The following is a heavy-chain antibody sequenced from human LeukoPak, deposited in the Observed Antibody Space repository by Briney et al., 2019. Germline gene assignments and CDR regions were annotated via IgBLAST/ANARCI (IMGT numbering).Heavy chain of an antibody. D-gene: IGHD2-15*01. CDR3: ATRRRILE. CDR1: GGSFSGYY. V-gene: IGHV4-34*01. CDR2: INHSGST. J-gene: IGHJ4*02. Sequence: PSETLSLTCAVYGGSFSGYYWSWIRQPPGKGLEWIGEINHSGSTNYNPSLKSRVTISLDTSKNQFSLKLSSVTAADTAMYYCATRRRILEWGQGTLVTVSS.